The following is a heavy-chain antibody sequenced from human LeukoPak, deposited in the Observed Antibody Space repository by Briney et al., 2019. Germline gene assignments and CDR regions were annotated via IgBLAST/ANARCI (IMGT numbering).Heavy chain of an antibody. D-gene: IGHD3-3*01. CDR3: GRSTIFGVVIVPEDYYYYYGMDV. CDR1: GGTFSSYA. J-gene: IGHJ6*02. CDR2: IIPIFGTA. Sequence: SVKVSCKASGGTFSSYAISWVRQAPGQGLEWMGGIIPIFGTANYAQKFQGRVTITADESTSTAYMELSSLRSEDTAVYYCGRSTIFGVVIVPEDYYYYYGMDVWGQGTTVTVSS. V-gene: IGHV1-69*01.